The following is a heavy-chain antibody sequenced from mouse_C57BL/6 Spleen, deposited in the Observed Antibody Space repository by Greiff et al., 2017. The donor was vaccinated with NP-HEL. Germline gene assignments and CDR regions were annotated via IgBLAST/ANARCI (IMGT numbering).Heavy chain of an antibody. CDR1: GYTFTSYW. D-gene: IGHD1-1*01. Sequence: QVQLQQPGAELVMPGASVKLSCKASGYTFTSYWMHWVKPRPGQGIEWIGEIDPSDSYTNYNQKFKGKSTLTVDKSASTAYMKLSSLTSEDSAVYYCARGVITTVVGAMDYWGQGTSVTVSS. CDR2: IDPSDSYT. V-gene: IGHV1-69*01. J-gene: IGHJ4*01. CDR3: ARGVITTVVGAMDY.